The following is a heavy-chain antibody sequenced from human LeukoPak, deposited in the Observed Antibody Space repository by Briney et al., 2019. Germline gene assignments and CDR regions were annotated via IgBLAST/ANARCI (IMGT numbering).Heavy chain of an antibody. D-gene: IGHD3-22*01. V-gene: IGHV1-69*13. Sequence: GASVNVSCKASGGTFSSYAISWVRQAPGQGLERMGGIIPIFGTANYAQKFQGRVTITADESTSTAYMELSSLRSEDTAVYYCARRIYDSTNYGDYWGQGTLVTVSS. CDR1: GGTFSSYA. CDR3: ARRIYDSTNYGDY. CDR2: IIPIFGTA. J-gene: IGHJ4*02.